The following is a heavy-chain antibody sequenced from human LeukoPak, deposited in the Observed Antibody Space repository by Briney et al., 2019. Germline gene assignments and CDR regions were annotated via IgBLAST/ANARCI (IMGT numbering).Heavy chain of an antibody. CDR2: INHSGST. V-gene: IGHV4-34*01. J-gene: IGHJ4*02. Sequence: SETLSLTCAVYGGSFSGYYWSWIRQPPGKGLEWIGEINHSGSTNYNPSLKSRVTISVDTSKNQFSLKLSSVTAADTAVYYCASTLIAAAGGYFDYWGQGTLVTVSS. D-gene: IGHD6-13*01. CDR3: ASTLIAAAGGYFDY. CDR1: GGSFSGYY.